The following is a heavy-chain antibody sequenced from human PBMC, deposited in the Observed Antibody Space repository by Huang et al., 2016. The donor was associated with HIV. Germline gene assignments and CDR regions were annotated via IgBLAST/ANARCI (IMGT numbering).Heavy chain of an antibody. D-gene: IGHD6-6*01. Sequence: QVQLVQSGAEVKKPGSSVKVSCKASGGTLSTYAISGVRQAPGQGLEWMGGVIPIFGTANYAQKFQGTVTITADEFTSTAYMELSSLRSEDTALYYCARGRTRSSLYDSYYGLDVWGQGTTVTVSS. CDR3: ARGRTRSSLYDSYYGLDV. V-gene: IGHV1-69*01. CDR1: GGTLSTYA. CDR2: VIPIFGTA. J-gene: IGHJ6*02.